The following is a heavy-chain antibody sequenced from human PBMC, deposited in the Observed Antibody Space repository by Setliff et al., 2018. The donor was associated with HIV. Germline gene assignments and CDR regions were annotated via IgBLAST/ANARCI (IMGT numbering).Heavy chain of an antibody. J-gene: IGHJ2*01. CDR2: IYSTGGT. Sequence: PSEPLSLTCSVSGGSIRSGSYYWSWIRQPAGKGLEWIGHIYSTGGTRYNPSLESRLTILVDTSRNQFSLNLSSVTAADTAVYYCARAAYSGTYVWEPATDLWGRGTLVTVSS. D-gene: IGHD1-26*01. CDR1: GGSIRSGSYY. V-gene: IGHV4-61*09. CDR3: ARAAYSGTYVWEPATDL.